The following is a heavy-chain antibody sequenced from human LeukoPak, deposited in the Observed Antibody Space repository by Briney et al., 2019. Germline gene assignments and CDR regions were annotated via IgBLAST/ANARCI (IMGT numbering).Heavy chain of an antibody. J-gene: IGHJ4*02. D-gene: IGHD6-19*01. CDR1: GGSISSYY. CDR2: IYYSGST. Sequence: KASETLSLTCTVSGGSISSYYWSWIRQPPGKGLEWIGYIYYSGSTNYNPSLKSRVTISVDTSKNQFSLKLSSVTAADTAVYYCARGAIAVAAPFDYWGQGTLVTVSS. CDR3: ARGAIAVAAPFDY. V-gene: IGHV4-59*01.